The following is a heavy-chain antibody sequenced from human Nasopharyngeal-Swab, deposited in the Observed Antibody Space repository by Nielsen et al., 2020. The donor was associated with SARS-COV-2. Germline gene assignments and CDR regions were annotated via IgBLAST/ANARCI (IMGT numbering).Heavy chain of an antibody. J-gene: IGHJ4*02. Sequence: GSLRLSCAVYGGSFSGYYWSWIRQPPGKGLEWIGEINHSGSTYYNPSLKSRVTISVDTSKNQFSLKLSSVAAADTAVYYCARQLVGATGYDYWGQGTLVTVSS. V-gene: IGHV4-34*01. CDR2: INHSGST. CDR1: GGSFSGYY. D-gene: IGHD1-26*01. CDR3: ARQLVGATGYDY.